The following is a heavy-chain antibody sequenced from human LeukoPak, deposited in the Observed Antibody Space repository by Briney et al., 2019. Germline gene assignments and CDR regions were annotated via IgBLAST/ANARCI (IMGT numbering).Heavy chain of an antibody. CDR1: GFTFSSYA. CDR2: ISGSGGST. D-gene: IGHD4/OR15-4a*01. Sequence: QPGGSLRLSCAASGFTFSSYAMSWVRQAPGKGLEWVSAISGSGGSTYYADSVKGRFTISRDKSKNTLYLQMNSLRAEDTAVYYCVKLDYGDHIYHSYYFDYWGQGTLVTVSS. CDR3: VKLDYGDHIYHSYYFDY. J-gene: IGHJ4*02. V-gene: IGHV3-23*01.